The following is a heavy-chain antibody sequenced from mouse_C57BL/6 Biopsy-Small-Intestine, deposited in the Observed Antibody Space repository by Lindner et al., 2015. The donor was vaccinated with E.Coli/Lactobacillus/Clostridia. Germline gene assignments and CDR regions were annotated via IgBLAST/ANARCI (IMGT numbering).Heavy chain of an antibody. V-gene: IGHV1-66*01. Sequence: SVKVSCKASGYSFTSYALHWVRQAPGQRLEWMGLISVGNGDTTYSQKFQGRVTITRDTSARTAYMELSSLRSEDTAVYYCARGYGGYRGYLNDFWGLGTLVTVSS. J-gene: IGHJ1*01. CDR2: ISVGNGDT. D-gene: IGHD1-2*01. CDR3: ARGYGGYRGYLNDF. CDR1: GYSFTSYA.